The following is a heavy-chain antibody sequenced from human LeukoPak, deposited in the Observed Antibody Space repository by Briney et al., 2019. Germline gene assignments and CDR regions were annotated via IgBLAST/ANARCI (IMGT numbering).Heavy chain of an antibody. Sequence: GGSLRLSCAASGFTFSSCGMHWVRQAPGKGLEWVAFIRYDGSNKYYADSVKGRFTISRDNSKNTLYLQMNSLRAEDTAVYYCAKGNVHDYGDHVLDYWGQGTLVTVSS. V-gene: IGHV3-30*02. D-gene: IGHD4-17*01. CDR1: GFTFSSCG. J-gene: IGHJ4*02. CDR3: AKGNVHDYGDHVLDY. CDR2: IRYDGSNK.